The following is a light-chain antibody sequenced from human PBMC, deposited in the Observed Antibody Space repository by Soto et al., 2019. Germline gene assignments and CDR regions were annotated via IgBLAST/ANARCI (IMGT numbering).Light chain of an antibody. CDR1: QSIATSQ. Sequence: EIVLTQSPGTLSLSPGERATLFCRASQSIATSQLAWYQQKPGQAPRLLIGASTRATGIPDRFSDSGSGTDFTLTISRLEPEDFAVYYCQQRSNWPPMYTFGQGTKLEIK. J-gene: IGKJ2*01. V-gene: IGKV3D-20*02. CDR2: GAS. CDR3: QQRSNWPPMYT.